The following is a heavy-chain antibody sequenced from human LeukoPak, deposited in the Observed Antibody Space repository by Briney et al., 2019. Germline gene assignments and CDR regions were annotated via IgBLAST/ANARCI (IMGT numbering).Heavy chain of an antibody. D-gene: IGHD2-2*01. J-gene: IGHJ6*02. CDR3: ARDIVVVPAADLQTYYYYGMDV. CDR1: GYTFTSYG. Sequence: ASVKVSCKASGYTFTSYGISWVRQAPGQGLEWMGWISAYNGNTNYAQKLQGRVTTTTDTSTSTAYMELRSLRSDDTAVYYCARDIVVVPAADLQTYYYYGMDVWGQGTTVTVSS. CDR2: ISAYNGNT. V-gene: IGHV1-18*01.